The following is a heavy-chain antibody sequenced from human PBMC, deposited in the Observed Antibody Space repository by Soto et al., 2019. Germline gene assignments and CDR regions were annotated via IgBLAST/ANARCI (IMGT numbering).Heavy chain of an antibody. J-gene: IGHJ4*02. CDR2: ITPIFSTT. V-gene: IGHV1-69*01. D-gene: IGHD2-15*01. Sequence: SVKVSCKASGRTFSSYTISWVRQAPGQGLEWLGGITPIFSTTYYAQKFQRGVTITADESTSTAYMELNSLTSEDTAVYYCAREAYTPWAFDYWGQGTRVTVSS. CDR3: AREAYTPWAFDY. CDR1: GRTFSSYT.